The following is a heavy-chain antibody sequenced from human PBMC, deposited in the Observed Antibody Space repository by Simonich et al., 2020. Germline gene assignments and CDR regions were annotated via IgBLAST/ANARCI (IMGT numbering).Heavy chain of an antibody. J-gene: IGHJ6*02. V-gene: IGHV3-21*01. CDR3: AGGVYCSSTICSTYYYYGMDV. Sequence: EVQLVESGGGLVKPGGSLRLSCAASGFTFSSYSMNWVRQAPGKVLEWVSSISSSISYIYYADSVKGRFTTSRYNAKNVLYLQMNSRRAEDTAVYYCAGGVYCSSTICSTYYYYGMDVWGQGTTVTVSS. CDR2: ISSSISYI. D-gene: IGHD2-2*01. CDR1: GFTFSSYS.